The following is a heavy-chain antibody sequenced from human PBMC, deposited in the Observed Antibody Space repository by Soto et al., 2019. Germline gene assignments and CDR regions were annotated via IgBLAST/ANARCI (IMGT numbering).Heavy chain of an antibody. CDR2: IDHSSSYT. D-gene: IGHD2-2*01. CDR3: ARRYCSTTNCYAFAS. J-gene: IGHJ4*02. CDR1: GFTFSTYS. V-gene: IGHV3-21*02. Sequence: EVQLVESGGGLVKPGGSLRLSCAASGFTFSTYSMNWVRQAPGRGLEWVSSIDHSSSYTYYADSVKGRFTISRDNAKNSLFLQMNSLRDEDTAVYYCARRYCSTTNCYAFASWGQGTLVTVSS.